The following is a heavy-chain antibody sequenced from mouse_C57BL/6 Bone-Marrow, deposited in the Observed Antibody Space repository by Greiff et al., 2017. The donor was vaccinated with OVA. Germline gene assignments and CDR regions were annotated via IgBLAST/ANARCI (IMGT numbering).Heavy chain of an antibody. J-gene: IGHJ2*01. D-gene: IGHD1-1*01. CDR1: GYTFTGYW. V-gene: IGHV1-9*01. Sequence: VQLQQSGAELMKPGASVKLSCKATGYTFTGYWIEWVKQRPGHGLEWIGEILPGSGSTNYNEKFKGKATFTADTSSNTAYMQLSSLTTEDSAICYSERGVYYYDSSDVAYWGQGTTLTVSS. CDR2: ILPGSGST. CDR3: ERGVYYYDSSDVAY.